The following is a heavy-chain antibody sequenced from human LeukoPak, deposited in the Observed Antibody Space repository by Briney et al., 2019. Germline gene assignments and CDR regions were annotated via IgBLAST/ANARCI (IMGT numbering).Heavy chain of an antibody. J-gene: IGHJ4*02. Sequence: AGGSLRLSWTASGCAFDEHGMSWVRQVPGKGLGWVSGINWSGGSTGYADPLRGRFTISRDNAKNSLYLQMDSLRAEDTALYYCARAPITSPFYFDYWGQGTLVTVSS. V-gene: IGHV3-20*04. CDR2: INWSGGST. CDR3: ARAPITSPFYFDY. CDR1: GCAFDEHG. D-gene: IGHD2-2*01.